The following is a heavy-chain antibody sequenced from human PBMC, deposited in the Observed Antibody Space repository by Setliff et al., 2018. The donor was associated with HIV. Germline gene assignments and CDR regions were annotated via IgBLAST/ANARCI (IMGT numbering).Heavy chain of an antibody. CDR2: IWYDGSNK. CDR3: ARDYGSGSRLGYGMDV. CDR1: GFTFSSYG. D-gene: IGHD3-10*01. J-gene: IGHJ6*02. Sequence: GGSLRLSCAASGFTFSSYGMHWVRQAPGKGLEWVAVIWYDGSNKYYADSVKGRFTISRDNSKNTLYLQMNSLRAEDTAVYCCARDYGSGSRLGYGMDVWGQGTTVTVSS. V-gene: IGHV3-33*08.